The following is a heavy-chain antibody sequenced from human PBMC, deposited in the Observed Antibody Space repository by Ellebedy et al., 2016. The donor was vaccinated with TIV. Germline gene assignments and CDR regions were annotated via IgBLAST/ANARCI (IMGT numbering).Heavy chain of an antibody. J-gene: IGHJ3*02. V-gene: IGHV3-23*01. Sequence: GESLKISCEASGFTFSSYGMHLVRQAPGKGLEWVSSISGSGDNTYYADSVKGRFTISRDNSKNTLSLQMNSLRAEDTAVYYCARDPVGVGPAFDIWGQGTIVTVSS. CDR2: ISGSGDNT. CDR1: GFTFSSYG. D-gene: IGHD4-23*01. CDR3: ARDPVGVGPAFDI.